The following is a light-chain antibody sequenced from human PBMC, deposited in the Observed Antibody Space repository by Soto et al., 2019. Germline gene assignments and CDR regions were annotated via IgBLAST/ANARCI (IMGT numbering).Light chain of an antibody. Sequence: QSVLTQPPSVSGAPGQTVTISCTGSSSNIGAGYDVHWYQQLPGTAPKLLIYGNSDRPSGVPDRFSGSKSGTSASLAITGLQAEDEADYYCQSYDSSRSGVVFGGGTKLTV. J-gene: IGLJ2*01. CDR2: GNS. V-gene: IGLV1-40*01. CDR3: QSYDSSRSGVV. CDR1: SSNIGAGYD.